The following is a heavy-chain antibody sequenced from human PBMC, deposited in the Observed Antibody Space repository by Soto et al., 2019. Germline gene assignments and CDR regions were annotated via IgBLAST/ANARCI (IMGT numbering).Heavy chain of an antibody. D-gene: IGHD6-19*01. CDR3: ARWMGDSSGYGMDV. CDR1: GYSFTRYR. Sequence: EVQLVQSGAEVKKPGESLKISCKGSGYSFTRYRSAWVRQMPGKGREWMGSIYPGDSDTRYSPSFQVQVTISADKSISTAYLQWRSLKASDTAMYYCARWMGDSSGYGMDVWGQGTTVTVSS. J-gene: IGHJ6*02. V-gene: IGHV5-51*03. CDR2: IYPGDSDT.